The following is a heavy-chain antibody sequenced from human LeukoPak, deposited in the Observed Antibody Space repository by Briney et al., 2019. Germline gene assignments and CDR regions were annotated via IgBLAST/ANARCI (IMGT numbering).Heavy chain of an antibody. CDR3: VKSGGYGLIDY. V-gene: IGHV4-39*01. D-gene: IGHD1-26*01. J-gene: IGHJ4*02. Sequence: SETLSLTCAVSGVSISGSYYYWGWIRQPPGKGLEWIGNIYYSGSTYYNASLQSRVTISIDPSKNQFSLRLNSVTAADTAMYFCVKSGGYGLIDYWGQGTLVTVSS. CDR1: GVSISGSYYY. CDR2: IYYSGST.